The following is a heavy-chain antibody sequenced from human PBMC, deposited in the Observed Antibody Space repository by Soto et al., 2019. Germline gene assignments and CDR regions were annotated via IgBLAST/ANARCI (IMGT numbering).Heavy chain of an antibody. CDR2: ISSSSSYI. Sequence: GGSLRLSCAASGFTFSSYSMNWVRQAPGKGLEWVSSISSSSSYIYYADSVKGRFTISRDNAKNSLYLQMNSLRAEDTAVYYCARDTVRGYYYYGMDVWGQGTTVTVSS. CDR3: ARDTVRGYYYYGMDV. D-gene: IGHD4-17*01. V-gene: IGHV3-21*01. J-gene: IGHJ6*02. CDR1: GFTFSSYS.